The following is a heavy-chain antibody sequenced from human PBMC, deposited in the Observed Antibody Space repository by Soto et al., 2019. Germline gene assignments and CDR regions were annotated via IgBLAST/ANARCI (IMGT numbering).Heavy chain of an antibody. CDR3: ARDGFYDRGDAFDI. D-gene: IGHD3-22*01. CDR1: GFTFSSYG. Sequence: QVQLVESGGGVVQPGRSLRLSCAASGFTFSSYGMHWVRQAPGKGLEWVAVIWYDGSNKYYADSVKGRFTISRDNSKNTLHLQMNSLRAEDTAVYYWARDGFYDRGDAFDIWGQGTMDTVSS. CDR2: IWYDGSNK. J-gene: IGHJ3*02. V-gene: IGHV3-33*01.